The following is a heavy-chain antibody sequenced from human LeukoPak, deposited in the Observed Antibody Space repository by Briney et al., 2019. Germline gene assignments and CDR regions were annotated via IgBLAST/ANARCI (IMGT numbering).Heavy chain of an antibody. CDR3: ARLQRITMIVVVTEAFDI. V-gene: IGHV4-59*12. J-gene: IGHJ3*02. CDR2: IYYSGST. CDR1: GGSISSYY. Sequence: SETLPLTCTVSGGSISSYYWSWLRQPPGKGLEWIGYIYYSGSTNYNPSLKSRVTILVDTSKNQFSLKLSSVTAADTAVYYCARLQRITMIVVVTEAFDIWGQGTMVTVSS. D-gene: IGHD3-22*01.